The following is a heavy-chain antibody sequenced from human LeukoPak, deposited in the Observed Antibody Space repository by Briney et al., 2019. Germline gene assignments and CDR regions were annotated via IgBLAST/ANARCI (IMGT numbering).Heavy chain of an antibody. Sequence: SETLSLTCTVSGGSISSYYWSWIRQPPGKGLEWIGYIYYSGSTNCNPSLKSRVTISVDTSKNQFSLKLSSVTAADTAVYYCARDVEWSPYYYMDVWGKGTTVTVSS. CDR3: ARDVEWSPYYYMDV. CDR2: IYYSGST. J-gene: IGHJ6*03. V-gene: IGHV4-59*01. CDR1: GGSISSYY. D-gene: IGHD3-3*01.